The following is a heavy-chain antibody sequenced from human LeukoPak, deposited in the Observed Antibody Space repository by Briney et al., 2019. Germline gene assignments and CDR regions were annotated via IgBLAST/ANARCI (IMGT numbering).Heavy chain of an antibody. CDR3: AKDRGDGNKYPFDY. V-gene: IGHV3-48*03. D-gene: IGHD5-24*01. Sequence: PGGSLRLSCAASGFTFSSYEMNWVRQAPGKGLEWVSYISSSGSTIYYADSVKGRFTISRDNSKNTLYLLMNSLRVEDTAVYYCAKDRGDGNKYPFDYWGQGTLVIVSS. CDR1: GFTFSSYE. CDR2: ISSSGSTI. J-gene: IGHJ4*02.